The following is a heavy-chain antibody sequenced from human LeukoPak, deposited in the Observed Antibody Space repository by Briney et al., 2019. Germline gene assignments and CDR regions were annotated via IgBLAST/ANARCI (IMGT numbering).Heavy chain of an antibody. CDR2: INHSGST. D-gene: IGHD1-26*01. CDR1: GGSFSGYY. J-gene: IGHJ3*02. CDR3: ARDPIVGATPGFAFDI. Sequence: SETLSLTCAVYGGSFSGYYWSWIRQPPGKGLEWIGEINHSGSTNYNPSLKSRVTISVDTSKNQFSLKLSSVTAADTAVYYCARDPIVGATPGFAFDIWGQGTMVTVSS. V-gene: IGHV4-34*01.